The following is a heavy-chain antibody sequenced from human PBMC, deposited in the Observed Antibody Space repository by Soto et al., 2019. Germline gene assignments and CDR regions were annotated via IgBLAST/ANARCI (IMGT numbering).Heavy chain of an antibody. CDR2: TYYRSKWYN. Sequence: PSQTLSLTCAISGDSVSSNSAAWNWIRQSPSGGLEWLGRTYYRSKWYNDYASSVKSRITINPDTSKNQFSLQLTSVTPEDTAIYYCXRVKGIAVTGHRGAFDIWGQGTKVTVSS. CDR1: GDSVSSNSAA. D-gene: IGHD6-19*01. CDR3: XRVKGIAVTGHRGAFDI. V-gene: IGHV6-1*01. J-gene: IGHJ3*02.